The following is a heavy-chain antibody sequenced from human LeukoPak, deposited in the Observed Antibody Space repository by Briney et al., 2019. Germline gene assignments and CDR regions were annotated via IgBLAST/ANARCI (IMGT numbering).Heavy chain of an antibody. Sequence: GGSLRLSCAASGFTFSSYAMHWVRQAPGKGLEYVSAISSNGGSTYYANSVKGRFTISRDNSKNTLYLQMGSLRAEDMAVYYCARNSREDGMDVWGQGTTVTVSS. CDR1: GFTFSSYA. CDR2: ISSNGGST. J-gene: IGHJ6*02. CDR3: ARNSREDGMDV. V-gene: IGHV3-64*01.